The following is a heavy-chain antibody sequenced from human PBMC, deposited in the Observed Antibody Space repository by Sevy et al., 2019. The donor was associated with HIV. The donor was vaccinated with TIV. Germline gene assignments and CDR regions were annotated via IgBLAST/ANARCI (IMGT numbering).Heavy chain of an antibody. CDR2: ISNEGNVY. V-gene: IGHV3-30-3*01. CDR3: ARDPTSAGLVRGYCDY. D-gene: IGHD2-2*01. CDR1: GFPFGTYA. Sequence: GGSLRLSCAASGFPFGTYAMHWVRQAPGKGLEWLGVISNEGNVYHSADSVKGRFTISRDNSRNTLSLQMNNLRVDDTAVYYCARDPTSAGLVRGYCDYWGQGTLVTVSS. J-gene: IGHJ4*02.